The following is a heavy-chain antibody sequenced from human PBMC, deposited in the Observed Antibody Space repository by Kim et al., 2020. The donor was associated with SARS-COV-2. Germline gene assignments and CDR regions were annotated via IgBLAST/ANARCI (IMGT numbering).Heavy chain of an antibody. Sequence: GGSLRLSCAASGFTFSSYSMNWVRQAPGKGLEWVSSISSSSSYIYYADSVKGRFTISRDNAKNSLYLQMNSLRAEDTAVYYCARDSRVSRTIFGVVIIGHYYGMDVWGQGTTVTVSS. J-gene: IGHJ6*02. D-gene: IGHD3-3*01. CDR2: ISSSSSYI. CDR1: GFTFSSYS. CDR3: ARDSRVSRTIFGVVIIGHYYGMDV. V-gene: IGHV3-21*01.